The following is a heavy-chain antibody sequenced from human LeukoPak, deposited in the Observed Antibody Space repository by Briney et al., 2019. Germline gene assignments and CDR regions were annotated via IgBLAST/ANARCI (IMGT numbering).Heavy chain of an antibody. V-gene: IGHV1-2*02. CDR2: INPNNGGT. CDR1: GYTFTGYS. CDR3: ARVMVTPKTNWFDP. D-gene: IGHD2-21*02. J-gene: IGHJ5*02. Sequence: GASVKVSCKASGYTFTGYSMHWVRQVPGQGLEWMGWINPNNGGTNYAEKFQGRVTMTRDTSISTAYMELSSLRSDDTAVYYCARVMVTPKTNWFDPWGQGTLVTVSS.